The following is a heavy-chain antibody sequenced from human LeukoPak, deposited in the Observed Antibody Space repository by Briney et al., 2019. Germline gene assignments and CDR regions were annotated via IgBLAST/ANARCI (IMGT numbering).Heavy chain of an antibody. CDR2: ITSSSSYT. Sequence: PGGSLRLSCAASGFTFSSYNMNWLRQAPGKGLEWVSSITSSSSYTYYADSVKGRFTISRDNAKNSLYLQLNSLRAEDTAVYYCAGDPSPSAPAWGQGTLVTVSS. J-gene: IGHJ5*02. D-gene: IGHD2-15*01. CDR1: GFTFSSYN. V-gene: IGHV3-21*01. CDR3: AGDPSPSAPA.